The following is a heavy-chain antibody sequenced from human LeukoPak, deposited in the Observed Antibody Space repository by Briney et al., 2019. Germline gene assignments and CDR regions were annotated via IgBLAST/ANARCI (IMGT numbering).Heavy chain of an antibody. D-gene: IGHD4-23*01. Sequence: PSETLSLTCAVYGGSFSGYYWSWIRQPPGKGLEWIGSIYYSGSTYYNPSLKSRVTISVDTSKNQFSLKLSSVTAADTAVYYCARVVTEYYFDYWGQGTLVTVSS. CDR3: ARVVTEYYFDY. J-gene: IGHJ4*02. CDR2: IYYSGST. CDR1: GGSFSGYY. V-gene: IGHV4-34*01.